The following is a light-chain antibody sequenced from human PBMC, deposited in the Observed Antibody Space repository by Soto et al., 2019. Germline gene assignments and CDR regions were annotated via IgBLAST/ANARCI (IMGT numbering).Light chain of an antibody. CDR3: QQFNSYPPA. Sequence: TQLSQTPSSLSASVGDRVTITCWASQGISSALAWYQQKPGKAPKLLIYDASSLESGVPSRFSGSGSGTDFTLTISSLQPEDFATYYCQQFNSYPPAFGQGTKVDIK. J-gene: IGKJ1*01. CDR2: DAS. V-gene: IGKV1-13*02. CDR1: QGISSA.